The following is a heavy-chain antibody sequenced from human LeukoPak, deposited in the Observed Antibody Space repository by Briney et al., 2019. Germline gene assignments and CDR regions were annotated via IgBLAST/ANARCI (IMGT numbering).Heavy chain of an antibody. D-gene: IGHD6-13*01. J-gene: IGHJ4*02. CDR2: IYYSGST. V-gene: IGHV4-59*08. CDR3: ASTIYSSSWYFDY. CDR1: GGSISSYY. Sequence: SETLSLTCTVSGGSISSYYWSWIRQPPGKGLEWIGYIYYSGSTNYNPSLKSRVTISVDTSKNQFSLKLSSVTAADTAVYYCASTIYSSSWYFDYWGQGTLVTVSS.